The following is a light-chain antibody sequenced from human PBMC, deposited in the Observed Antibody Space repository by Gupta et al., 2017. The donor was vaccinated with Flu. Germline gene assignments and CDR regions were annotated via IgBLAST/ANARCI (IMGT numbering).Light chain of an antibody. CDR2: NIN. J-gene: IGLJ1*01. CDR1: SRDVGGYNY. Sequence: QSALTQPRSVSGSPGQSVIISCTGTSRDVGGYNYVSWYRQNAGQAPKLLIYNINKRHSVVPDRFSGSRSGTTASMTISGLQAEDEADYYCGSYAGSCNSHVFGTGTRVTVL. V-gene: IGLV2-11*01. CDR3: GSYAGSCNSHV.